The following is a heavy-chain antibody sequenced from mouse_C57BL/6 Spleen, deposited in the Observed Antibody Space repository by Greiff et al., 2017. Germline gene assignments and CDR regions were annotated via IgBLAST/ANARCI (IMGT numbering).Heavy chain of an antibody. CDR3: ARGGSSGNRFFDY. J-gene: IGHJ2*01. CDR1: GYSFTGYY. D-gene: IGHD3-2*02. Sequence: EVQRVESGPELVKPGASVKISCKASGYSFTGYYMNWVKQSPEKSLEWIGEINPSTGGTTYNQKFKAKATLTVDKSSSTAYMQLKSLTSEDSAVYYCARGGSSGNRFFDYWGQGTTL. CDR2: INPSTGGT. V-gene: IGHV1-42*01.